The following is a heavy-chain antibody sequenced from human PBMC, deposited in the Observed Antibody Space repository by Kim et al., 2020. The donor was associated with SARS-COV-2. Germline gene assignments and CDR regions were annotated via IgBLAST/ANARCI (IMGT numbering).Heavy chain of an antibody. J-gene: IGHJ4*02. CDR1: GFTFSSYA. V-gene: IGHV3-30*04. CDR3: ARMTTAPDDNDY. Sequence: LSLTCAASGFTFSSYAMHWVRQAPGKGLEWVAVISYDGSNKYYADSVKGRFTISRDNSKNTLYLQMNSLRAEDTAGYYCARMTTAPDDNDYWGQGTL. D-gene: IGHD4-17*01. CDR2: ISYDGSNK.